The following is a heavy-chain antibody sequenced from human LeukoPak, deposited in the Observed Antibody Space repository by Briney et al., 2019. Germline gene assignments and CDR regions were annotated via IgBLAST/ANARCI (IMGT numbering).Heavy chain of an antibody. J-gene: IGHJ4*02. CDR2: ISSSSSYI. V-gene: IGHV3-21*01. Sequence: VKPGGSLRLSCAASGFTFSSYSMNWVRQAPGKGLEWVSSISSSSSYIYYADSVKGRFTISRDNAKNSLYLQMNSLRAEDTAVYYCAKDQSLTRFWGRYDSSSFDYWGQGTLVTVSS. CDR1: GFTFSSYS. D-gene: IGHD3-22*01. CDR3: AKDQSLTRFWGRYDSSSFDY.